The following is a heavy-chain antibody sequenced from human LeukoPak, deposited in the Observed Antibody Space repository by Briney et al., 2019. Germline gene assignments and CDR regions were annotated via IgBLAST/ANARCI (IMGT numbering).Heavy chain of an antibody. Sequence: GGSLRLSCAPSGFTVNIYAMTWVRQAPGKGLEWVSSITVNGGGISYADSVKGRFTISRDNSKNTLYLQMSSLRAEDTAVYYCAKDPNGDYVGAFDGWDRGTRVTVSS. D-gene: IGHD4-17*01. V-gene: IGHV3-23*01. CDR2: ITVNGGGI. J-gene: IGHJ3*01. CDR1: GFTVNIYA. CDR3: AKDPNGDYVGAFDG.